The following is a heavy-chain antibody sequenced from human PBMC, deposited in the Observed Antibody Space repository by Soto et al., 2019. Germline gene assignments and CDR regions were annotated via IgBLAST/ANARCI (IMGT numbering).Heavy chain of an antibody. J-gene: IGHJ6*02. CDR3: ARSGYYDSSGYFTYYYGMDV. CDR1: GYSFTSYW. CDR2: IYPGDSDT. V-gene: IGHV5-51*01. D-gene: IGHD3-22*01. Sequence: PGESLKISCKGSGYSFTSYWIGWVRQMPGKGLEWMGIIYPGDSDTRYSPSFQGQVTISADKSISTAYLQWSSLKASDTAMYYCARSGYYDSSGYFTYYYGMDVWGQGTTVTVSS.